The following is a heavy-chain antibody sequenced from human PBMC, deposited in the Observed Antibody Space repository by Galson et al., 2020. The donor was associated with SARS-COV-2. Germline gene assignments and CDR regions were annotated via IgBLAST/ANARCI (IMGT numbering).Heavy chain of an antibody. CDR1: GFTFSSYS. CDR3: ARAPAYYYYYMVG. V-gene: IGHV3-48*01. CDR2: ISSSSSTI. J-gene: IGHJ6*03. Sequence: GSLRLSCAASGFTFSSYSLNWVRQAPGKGLEWVSYISSSSSTIYYADSVKGRFTISRDNAKNSLFLQRNSLRAEDTAVYYCARAPAYYYYYMVGWCKGTTFTISS. D-gene: IGHD6-25*01.